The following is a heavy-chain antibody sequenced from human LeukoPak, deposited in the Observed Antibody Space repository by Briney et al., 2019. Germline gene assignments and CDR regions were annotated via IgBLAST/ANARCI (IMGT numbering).Heavy chain of an antibody. CDR2: ISAYSGEK. V-gene: IGHV1-18*04. CDR3: ARCSPSRTNSNSYYFETTKKNAFDI. Sequence: GASVKVSCKPSGYTFNNYGITWVRQAPGQGLEWMGWISAYSGEKDYAQKFQDRVTMTTDTTTKTAYMELRNLKSDDTAFYYCARCSPSRTNSNSYYFETTKKNAFDIWGQGTMVTVSS. CDR1: GYTFNNYG. D-gene: IGHD3-22*01. J-gene: IGHJ3*02.